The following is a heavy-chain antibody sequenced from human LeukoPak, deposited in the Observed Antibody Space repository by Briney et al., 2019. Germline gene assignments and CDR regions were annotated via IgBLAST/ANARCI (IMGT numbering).Heavy chain of an antibody. V-gene: IGHV3-43*02. CDR2: ISGDGGST. D-gene: IGHD2/OR15-2a*01. Sequence: PGGSLRLSCAASGFTFSSYWMHWVRQAPGKGLEWVSLISGDGGSTYYADSVKGRFTISRDNSKNSLYLQMNSLRTEDTALYYCAKSMRGALDAFDIWGQGTMVTVSS. CDR1: GFTFSSYW. CDR3: AKSMRGALDAFDI. J-gene: IGHJ3*02.